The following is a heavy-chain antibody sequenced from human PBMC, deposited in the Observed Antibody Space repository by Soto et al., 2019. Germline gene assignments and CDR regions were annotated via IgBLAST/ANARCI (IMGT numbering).Heavy chain of an antibody. Sequence: SETLSLTCIVSGESISGTIYYWGWIRQPPGKGLEWIGSIYYSGSTYYNPSLKSRVTISVDTSKNHFSLKLTPVTAADTAVYYCARPGGSGWFYFDSWGQGSQVTVSS. J-gene: IGHJ4*02. D-gene: IGHD6-13*01. CDR2: IYYSGST. CDR3: ARPGGSGWFYFDS. V-gene: IGHV4-39*02. CDR1: GESISGTIYY.